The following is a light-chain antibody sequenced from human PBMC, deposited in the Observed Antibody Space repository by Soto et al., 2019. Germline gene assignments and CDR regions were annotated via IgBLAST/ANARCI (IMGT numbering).Light chain of an antibody. CDR1: QTVTSNY. CDR3: QQYGSSPLT. J-gene: IGKJ4*01. CDR2: DAS. Sequence: EILMTQSPATLSVSPGERATLSCGASQTVTSNYLAWYQQKPGQAPRLLIYDASNRATGIPARFSGSGSGTDFTLTISSLEPEDFAVYYCQQYGSSPLTFGGGTKVDIK. V-gene: IGKV3D-20*01.